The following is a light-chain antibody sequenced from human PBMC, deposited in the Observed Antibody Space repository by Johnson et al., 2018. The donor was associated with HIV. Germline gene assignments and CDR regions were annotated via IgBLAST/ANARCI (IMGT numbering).Light chain of an antibody. CDR3: GTWDSSLSAYYF. Sequence: QSVLTQPPSVSAAPGQKVTISCSGSSSDMGNYAVSWYQQLPGTAPKLLIYDNNKRPSGIPDRFSGSKSRTSATLGLTGLHTGAEADYYWGTWDSSLSAYYFFGTGTKVTVL. J-gene: IGLJ1*01. V-gene: IGLV1-51*01. CDR1: SSDMGNYA. CDR2: DNN.